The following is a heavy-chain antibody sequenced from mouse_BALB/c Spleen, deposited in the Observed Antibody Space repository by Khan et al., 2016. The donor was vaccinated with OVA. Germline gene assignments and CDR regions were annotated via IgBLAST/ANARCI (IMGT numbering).Heavy chain of an antibody. V-gene: IGHV1S22*01. CDR1: GYTFTSYW. J-gene: IGHJ1*01. Sequence: LQQPGSELVRPGASVKLSCKASGYTFTSYWMHWVKQRPGQGLEWIGNFYPGSGSTNYDEKFKSKATLTVDTSSRTASIQLRSLTSEDSAVYYGTRSEYYGGNRYCDVWGAGTTVTVSS. CDR2: FYPGSGST. CDR3: TRSEYYGGNRYCDV. D-gene: IGHD1-1*01.